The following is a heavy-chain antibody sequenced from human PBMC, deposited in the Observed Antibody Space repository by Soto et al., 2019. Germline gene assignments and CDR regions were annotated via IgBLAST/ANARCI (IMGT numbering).Heavy chain of an antibody. V-gene: IGHV3-21*06. CDR1: GFSFSSYT. CDR3: ARAHEVAWFDS. CDR2: ISNRGTHT. Sequence: LRLSCTASGFSFSSYTMNWVCQAPGKGLQWVGSISNRGTHTYSADSVKGRFTISRDNDKNSLYLQMNNLRAEDTDTYYCARAHEVAWFDSWGLGTLVTVSS. D-gene: IGHD2-15*01. J-gene: IGHJ5*01.